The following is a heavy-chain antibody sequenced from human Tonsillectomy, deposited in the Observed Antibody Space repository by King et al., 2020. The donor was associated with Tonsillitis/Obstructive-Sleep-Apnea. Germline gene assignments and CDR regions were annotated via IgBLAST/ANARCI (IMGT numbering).Heavy chain of an antibody. CDR2: ISSSSSYI. V-gene: IGHV3-21*01. J-gene: IGHJ6*02. Sequence: VQLVESGGGLVKPGGSLRLSCAASGFTFSPYRMNWVRQAPGKGLEWVSSISSSSSYIYYADSVKGRFTISRDNAKNSLYLQMNSLRAEDTAVYYCAREGGLRFLEWLPDYGMDVWGQGTTVTVSS. D-gene: IGHD3-3*01. CDR3: AREGGLRFLEWLPDYGMDV. CDR1: GFTFSPYR.